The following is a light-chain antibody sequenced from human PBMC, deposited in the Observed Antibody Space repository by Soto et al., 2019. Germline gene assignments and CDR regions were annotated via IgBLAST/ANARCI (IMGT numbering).Light chain of an antibody. CDR2: GAS. CDR1: QGIRNY. J-gene: IGKJ4*01. V-gene: IGKV1-9*01. Sequence: IQLTQSPSSLSASVGDSVTITCRASQGIRNYLAWYQQQPGKAPKLLIYGASTLQSGVPSRFRGSGSGTDFTLTISSLQPEDFATYYCQQANSFLPPTFGGGTKVDIK. CDR3: QQANSFLPPT.